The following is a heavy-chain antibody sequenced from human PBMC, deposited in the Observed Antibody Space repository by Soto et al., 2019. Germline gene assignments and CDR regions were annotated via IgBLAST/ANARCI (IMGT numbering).Heavy chain of an antibody. Sequence: QVQLVESGGGVGQPGRSLRLSCAASGFDFSNHAMHWVRQPPGKAPEWLARISFDGGDEFYEDSVKGRFTISRDKSKSTLSLHMNSLRAYKTAVYYCVKFCGGDCYNYWGQGTLVTVSS. CDR1: GFDFSNHA. D-gene: IGHD2-21*02. J-gene: IGHJ4*02. V-gene: IGHV3-30-3*02. CDR2: ISFDGGDE. CDR3: VKFCGGDCYNY.